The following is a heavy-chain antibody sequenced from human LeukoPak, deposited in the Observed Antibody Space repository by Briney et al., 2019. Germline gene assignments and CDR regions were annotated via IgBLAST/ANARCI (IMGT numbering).Heavy chain of an antibody. Sequence: SETLSLTCTVSVGSISSYYWTWIRQPPRKGLEWIGYIYSSGSTNYNPSLKSRVTISLDTSKNQHSLNLNSVTAADTAVYYCARAHTSSWYMDYWGQGTLVTVS. J-gene: IGHJ4*02. V-gene: IGHV4-59*01. CDR1: VGSISSYY. CDR2: IYSSGST. D-gene: IGHD6-13*01. CDR3: ARAHTSSWYMDY.